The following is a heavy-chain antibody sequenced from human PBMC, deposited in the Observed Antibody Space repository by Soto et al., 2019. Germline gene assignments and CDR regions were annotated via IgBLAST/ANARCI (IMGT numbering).Heavy chain of an antibody. Sequence: PGGSLRLSCVASGFTFSSYGMHWVRQAPGKGLEWVAVISYDGSNKYYADSVKGRFTISRDNSKNTLYLQMNSLRAEDTAVYYCAKDQVQLWFRDFDYWGQGTLVTVSS. CDR1: GFTFSSYG. J-gene: IGHJ4*02. D-gene: IGHD5-18*01. V-gene: IGHV3-30*18. CDR2: ISYDGSNK. CDR3: AKDQVQLWFRDFDY.